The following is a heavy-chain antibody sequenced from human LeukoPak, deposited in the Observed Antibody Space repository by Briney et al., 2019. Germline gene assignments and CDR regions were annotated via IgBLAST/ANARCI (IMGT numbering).Heavy chain of an antibody. CDR2: IYYSGST. D-gene: IGHD1-26*01. Sequence: SETLSLTCNISGVSINSGYYYWGWIRQPPGEGLEWIGSIYYSGSTYYNPSLKGRVTISVDTSKNQFSLRLSSVTAADTAIYYCARHGTYYKFDFWGQGTLVTVSS. CDR1: GVSINSGYYY. CDR3: ARHGTYYKFDF. J-gene: IGHJ4*02. V-gene: IGHV4-39*01.